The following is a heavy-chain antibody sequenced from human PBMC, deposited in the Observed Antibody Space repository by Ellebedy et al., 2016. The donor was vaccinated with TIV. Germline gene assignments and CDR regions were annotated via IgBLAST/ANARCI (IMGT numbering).Heavy chain of an antibody. D-gene: IGHD3-10*01. J-gene: IGHJ4*02. CDR2: IKRKTFDGAT. CDR1: GFTFSNVW. V-gene: IGHV3-15*07. CDR3: TTDDFGSGRGGWGDY. Sequence: PGGSLRLSCAASGFTFSNVWMNWVRRAPGKGLEWVGRIKRKTFDGATEYAAPVKGRFTISRDDSKNTLYLQMDSLNTEDTPVYYCTTDDFGSGRGGWGDYWGQGTLVTVSS.